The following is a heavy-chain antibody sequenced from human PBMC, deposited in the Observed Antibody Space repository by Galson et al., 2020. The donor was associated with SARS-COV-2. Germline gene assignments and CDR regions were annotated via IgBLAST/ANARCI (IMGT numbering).Heavy chain of an antibody. Sequence: NSGGSLRLSCAGSGYTLTQFHMSWIRQAPGKGLEWVSYISSSGTAIYYADSVKGRFTISRDYAKNSLFLQMNSLRAEDTAVYYCVRELTGSPAPPFDSWGQGTLVTVSS. D-gene: IGHD3-9*01. CDR1: GYTLTQFH. CDR3: VRELTGSPAPPFDS. V-gene: IGHV3-11*04. J-gene: IGHJ4*02. CDR2: ISSSGTAI.